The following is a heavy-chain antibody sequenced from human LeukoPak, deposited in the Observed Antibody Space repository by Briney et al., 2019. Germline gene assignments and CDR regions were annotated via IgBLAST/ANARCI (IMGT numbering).Heavy chain of an antibody. J-gene: IGHJ5*01. Sequence: SETLSLTCAVSDYSISSGYYWGWIRQPPGKGLEWIGTIYHGGSTYYNPSLKSRVTISIDTSKNQISLKLSSVTAADTAMYYWATRYCSGGTCYPSSWFDSWGQGTLVTVSS. CDR2: IYHGGST. CDR1: DYSISSGYY. V-gene: IGHV4-38-2*01. CDR3: ATRYCSGGTCYPSSWFDS. D-gene: IGHD2-15*01.